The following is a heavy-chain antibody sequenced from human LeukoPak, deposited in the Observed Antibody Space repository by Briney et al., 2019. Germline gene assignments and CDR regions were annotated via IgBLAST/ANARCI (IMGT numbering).Heavy chain of an antibody. D-gene: IGHD5-18*01. Sequence: GGSLRLSCAASGFTFSSYSMNWVRQAPGKGLEWVSSISSSSSYIYYADSVKGRFTISRDNAKNSLYLQMNSLRAEDTAVYYCARERGYSYGRGHYFDYWGQGTLVTVSS. J-gene: IGHJ4*02. CDR2: ISSSSSYI. CDR1: GFTFSSYS. CDR3: ARERGYSYGRGHYFDY. V-gene: IGHV3-21*01.